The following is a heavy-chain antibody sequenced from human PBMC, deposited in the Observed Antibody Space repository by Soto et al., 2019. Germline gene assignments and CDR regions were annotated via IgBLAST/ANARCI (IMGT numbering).Heavy chain of an antibody. Sequence: GESLKISCKGSGYSFTSYWIGWVRQMPGKGLEWMGIIYPGDSDTRYSPSFQGQVTISAVKSISTAYLQWSSLKASDTAMYYCARGVRGGLWVHAFDIWGQGTMVTVSS. V-gene: IGHV5-51*01. J-gene: IGHJ3*02. CDR2: IYPGDSDT. D-gene: IGHD3-10*01. CDR3: ARGVRGGLWVHAFDI. CDR1: GYSFTSYW.